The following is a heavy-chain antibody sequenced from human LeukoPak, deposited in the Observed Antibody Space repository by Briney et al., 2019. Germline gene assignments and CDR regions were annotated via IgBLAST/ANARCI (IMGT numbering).Heavy chain of an antibody. J-gene: IGHJ4*02. CDR2: IWYDGSNK. V-gene: IGHV3-33*06. D-gene: IGHD3-22*01. Sequence: GGSLRLSCAASGFTFSSYGMHWVRQAPGKGLEWVAVIWYDGSNKYYADSVKGRFTISRDNSKNTLYLQMNSLRAEDTAVYYCANLGNYDSSGYYRGSVDYWGQGTLVTVSS. CDR3: ANLGNYDSSGYYRGSVDY. CDR1: GFTFSSYG.